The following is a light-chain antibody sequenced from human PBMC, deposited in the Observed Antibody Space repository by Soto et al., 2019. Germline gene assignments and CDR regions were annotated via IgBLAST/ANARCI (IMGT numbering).Light chain of an antibody. V-gene: IGLV2-11*01. CDR1: SSDVGRYDY. J-gene: IGLJ1*01. Sequence: QSGLAQPRSVSGSPGQSVTISCTGTSSDVGRYDYVSWYQQHPGKAPKLIIYDVSERPSGVPDRFSGSKFGNTASLTISGLQAEDEADYSCCSFAGSYTYVFGTGTKVTVL. CDR3: CSFAGSYTYV. CDR2: DVS.